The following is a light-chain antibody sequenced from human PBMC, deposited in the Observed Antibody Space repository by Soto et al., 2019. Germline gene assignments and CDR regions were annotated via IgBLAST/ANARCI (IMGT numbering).Light chain of an antibody. CDR3: KEDHSYFPPT. V-gene: IGKV1-5*01. CDR2: DVS. CDR1: QSVSNW. J-gene: IGKJ2*01. Sequence: DIRMTQSPSLLSASVGDRITITCRASQSVSNWLAWYQHKPGKAPQLLIYDVSTLRSAVPSRFSGRGSGTQFTITISGMQPDDFAHYHGKEDHSYFPPTVGPGAKLDI.